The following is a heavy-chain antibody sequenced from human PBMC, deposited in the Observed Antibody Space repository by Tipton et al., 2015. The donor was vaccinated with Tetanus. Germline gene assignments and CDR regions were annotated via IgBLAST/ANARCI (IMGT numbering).Heavy chain of an antibody. CDR2: ISNSGPS. D-gene: IGHD3-22*01. CDR3: ARRGDYVFYYESSGYLWGAAFDI. V-gene: IGHV4-39*01. Sequence: GLVKPSETLSLTCTVSDESISSSSYYWGWIRHHPGRGLEWIASISNSGPSYNNPTFRSRVTISVDTSKNQFSLKLNSVTAADTAVYYCARRGDYVFYYESSGYLWGAAFDIWGQGTMVSVSA. J-gene: IGHJ3*02. CDR1: DESISSSSYY.